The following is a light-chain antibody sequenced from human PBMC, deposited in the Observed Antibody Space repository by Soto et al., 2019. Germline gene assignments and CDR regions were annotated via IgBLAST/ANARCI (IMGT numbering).Light chain of an antibody. Sequence: DIQMTQSPSTLSASVGDRVTITCRASQSIGTWLALYQQRPGKAPKVLIYEASSLKSGVPARFSGSGSGTEFTLTISNLQPDDFATYYCQQYNSYSTFGQGTKVEIK. J-gene: IGKJ1*01. V-gene: IGKV1-5*01. CDR1: QSIGTW. CDR3: QQYNSYST. CDR2: EAS.